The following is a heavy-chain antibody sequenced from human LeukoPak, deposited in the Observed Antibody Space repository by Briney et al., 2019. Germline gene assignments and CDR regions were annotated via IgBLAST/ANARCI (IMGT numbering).Heavy chain of an antibody. D-gene: IGHD3-3*01. V-gene: IGHV4-59*05. CDR1: GGSISSYY. J-gene: IGHJ4*02. CDR3: ARGYDFWSGKTTFDY. Sequence: PSETLSLTCTVSGGSISSYYWSWIRQPPGKGLEWIGSIYYSGSTYYNPSLKSRVTISVDTSKNQFSLKLSSVTAADTAVYYCARGYDFWSGKTTFDYWGQGTLVTVSS. CDR2: IYYSGST.